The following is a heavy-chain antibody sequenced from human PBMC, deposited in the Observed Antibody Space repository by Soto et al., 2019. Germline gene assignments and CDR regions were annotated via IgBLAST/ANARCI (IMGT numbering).Heavy chain of an antibody. D-gene: IGHD6-13*01. Sequence: SETLSITCAVYGLSFSVYYWSWIRPPPGKGLEWIGEINHSGSTNYNPSLKSRVTISVDTSKNQFSLKLSSVTAADTAVYYCARGPSSWYLNWFDPWGQGTLVTVSS. V-gene: IGHV4-34*01. CDR1: GLSFSVYY. CDR3: ARGPSSWYLNWFDP. J-gene: IGHJ5*02. CDR2: INHSGST.